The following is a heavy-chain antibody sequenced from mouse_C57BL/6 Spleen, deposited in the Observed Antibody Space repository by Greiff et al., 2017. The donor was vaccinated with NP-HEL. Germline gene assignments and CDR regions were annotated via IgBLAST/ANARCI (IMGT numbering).Heavy chain of an antibody. CDR2: IDPSDSYT. J-gene: IGHJ4*01. V-gene: IGHV1-69*01. Sequence: VQLQQPGAELVMPGASVKLSCKASGYTFTSYWMHWVKQRPGQGLEWIGEIDPSDSYTNYNQKFKGKSTLTVDKSSSTAYMQLSSLTSEDSAVDYCARRDSSGRDYAMDYWGQGTSVTVSS. CDR3: ARRDSSGRDYAMDY. CDR1: GYTFTSYW. D-gene: IGHD3-2*02.